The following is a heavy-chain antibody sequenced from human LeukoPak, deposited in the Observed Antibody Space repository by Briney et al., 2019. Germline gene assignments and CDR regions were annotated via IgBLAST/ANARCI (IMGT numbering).Heavy chain of an antibody. J-gene: IGHJ4*02. V-gene: IGHV4-34*01. CDR3: ARGGDYGDYRYGVDY. CDR2: INHSGST. D-gene: IGHD4-17*01. Sequence: SETLSLTCAAYGGSISGYYWSWIRQPPGNGLEEIGEINHSGSTNYNPSLKSRVTISVDTSKNQFSLKLSSVTAADTAVYYCARGGDYGDYRYGVDYWGQGTLVTVFS. CDR1: GGSISGYY.